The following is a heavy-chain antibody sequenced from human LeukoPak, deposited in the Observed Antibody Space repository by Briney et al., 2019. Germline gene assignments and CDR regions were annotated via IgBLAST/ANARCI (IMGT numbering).Heavy chain of an antibody. D-gene: IGHD1-26*01. J-gene: IGHJ3*02. CDR2: INWNGGRT. CDR1: GFTFDDYG. V-gene: IGHV3-20*04. CDR3: ARDPGATPVHAFDI. Sequence: PGGSLRLSCAASGFTFDDYGMSWVRQAPGKGLEWVSGINWNGGRTGYADSVKGRFTISRDNAKNSLYLQMNSLRAEDTALYYCARDPGATPVHAFDIWGQGTMVTVSS.